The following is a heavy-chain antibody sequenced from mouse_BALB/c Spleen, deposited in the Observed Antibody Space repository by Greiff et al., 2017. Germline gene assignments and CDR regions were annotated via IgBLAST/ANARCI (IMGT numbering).Heavy chain of an antibody. CDR2: IDPENGDT. Sequence: VQLKQSGAELVRPGASVKLSCTASGFNIKDYYMHWVKQRPEQGLEWIGWIDPENGDTEYAPKFQGKATMTADTSSNTAYLQLSSLTSEDTAVYYCSAGEVRRVAYWGQGTLVTVSA. J-gene: IGHJ3*01. D-gene: IGHD2-14*01. CDR1: GFNIKDYY. CDR3: SAGEVRRVAY. V-gene: IGHV14-4*02.